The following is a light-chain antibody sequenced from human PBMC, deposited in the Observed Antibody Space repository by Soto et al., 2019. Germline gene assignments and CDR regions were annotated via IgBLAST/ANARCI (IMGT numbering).Light chain of an antibody. CDR2: EGS. J-gene: IGLJ1*01. CDR3: CSYAGSSTFFYV. V-gene: IGLV2-23*03. Sequence: QSGLTQPASVSGAPVQSITISCTGTSSDVGSYNLVSWYQQHPGKAPKLMIYEGSKRPSGVSNRSSGSKSGNTASLTISGLQAEDEADYYCCSYAGSSTFFYVLGTGTKVTVL. CDR1: SSDVGSYNL.